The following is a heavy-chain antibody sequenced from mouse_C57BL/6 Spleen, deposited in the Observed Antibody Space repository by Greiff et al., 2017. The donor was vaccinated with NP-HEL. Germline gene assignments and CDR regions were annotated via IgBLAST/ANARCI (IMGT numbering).Heavy chain of an antibody. D-gene: IGHD4-1*01. CDR1: GYTFTSYW. CDR2: VDPSDSYT. V-gene: IGHV1-50*01. Sequence: VQLQQPGAELVKPGASVKLSCKASGYTFTSYWMQWVKQRPGQGLEWIGEVDPSDSYTNYNQKFKGKATLTVDTSSSTAYMQLSSLTSEDSAVYYCARGRLGPFDYWGQGTTLTVSS. CDR3: ARGRLGPFDY. J-gene: IGHJ2*01.